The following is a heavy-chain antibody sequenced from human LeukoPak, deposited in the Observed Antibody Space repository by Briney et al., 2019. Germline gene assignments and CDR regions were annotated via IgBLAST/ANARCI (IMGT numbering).Heavy chain of an antibody. CDR2: VFYSGSA. CDR1: GDSINRSNYF. Sequence: SETLSPTCSVSGDSINRSNYFWGWIRQPPGEGLEWIASVFYSGSAYYNPSLKSRVTISVDTSKNQFSLKMSSVTAADTAVYYCARVHRYGYPGYSFDIWGRGTMVPVSS. J-gene: IGHJ3*02. D-gene: IGHD3-9*01. CDR3: ARVHRYGYPGYSFDI. V-gene: IGHV4-39*07.